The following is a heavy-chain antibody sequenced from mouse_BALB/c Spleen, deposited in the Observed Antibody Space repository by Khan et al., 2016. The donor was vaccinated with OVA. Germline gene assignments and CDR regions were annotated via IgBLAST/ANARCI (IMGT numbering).Heavy chain of an antibody. D-gene: IGHD4-1*02. CDR3: ADHSTGSFAY. V-gene: IGHV5-6*01. CDR1: GFTFSSYS. CDR2: ISSGGDYT. J-gene: IGHJ3*01. Sequence: DVQLVESGGDLVKPGGSLKLSCAASGFTFSSYSMSWVRQTPDKRLEWVASISSGGDYTYYPDSVKGRFTISRDNAKNTLYLQMSDLKSEDTAMYYCADHSTGSFAYWGQGTLVTVSA.